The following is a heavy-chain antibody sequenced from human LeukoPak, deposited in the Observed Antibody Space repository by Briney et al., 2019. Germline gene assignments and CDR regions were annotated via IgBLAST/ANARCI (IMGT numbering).Heavy chain of an antibody. J-gene: IGHJ4*02. V-gene: IGHV4-34*01. Sequence: PSETLSLTCAVYGGSFSGYYWSWIRQPPGKGLEWIGEINHSGSTNYNPPLKSRVTISVDTSKNQFSLKLSSVTAADTAVYYCARGYSSGFFDYWGQGTLVTVSS. CDR2: INHSGST. CDR3: ARGYSSGFFDY. CDR1: GGSFSGYY. D-gene: IGHD6-19*01.